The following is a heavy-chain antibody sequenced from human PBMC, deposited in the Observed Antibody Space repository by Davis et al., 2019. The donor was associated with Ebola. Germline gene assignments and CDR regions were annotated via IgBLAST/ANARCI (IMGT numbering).Heavy chain of an antibody. D-gene: IGHD5-12*01. CDR1: GYTFTNYY. CDR2: INPNDGRT. J-gene: IGHJ3*02. V-gene: IGHV1-46*03. CDR3: TTPGGQDRGYDVFDI. Sequence: ASVKVSCKASGYTFTNYYMHWVRQAPGQGLEWMGMINPNDGRTIYEQKFQGRVTVTRDTSTTTVYMDLSSLRSEDTALYYCTTPGGQDRGYDVFDIWGQGTMVTVSS.